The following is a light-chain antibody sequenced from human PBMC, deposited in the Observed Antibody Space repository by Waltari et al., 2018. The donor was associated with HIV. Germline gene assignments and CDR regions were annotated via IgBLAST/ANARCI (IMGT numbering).Light chain of an antibody. J-gene: IGLJ2*01. CDR2: TSS. CDR1: YSNIGTHP. Sequence: QSVLTQPPSASGAPGQRVTISCSGSYSNIGTHPDTWYQQVPGTAPKLLIHTSSQRPSGVPDRFSGSKSGTAASLAISGLQSEDEAVYYCAAWDDSLNAVVFGGGTKLTVL. V-gene: IGLV1-44*01. CDR3: AAWDDSLNAVV.